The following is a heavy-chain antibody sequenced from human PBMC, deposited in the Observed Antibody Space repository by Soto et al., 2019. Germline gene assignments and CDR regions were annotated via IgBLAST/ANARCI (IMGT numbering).Heavy chain of an antibody. CDR3: AREFGELLPDY. J-gene: IGHJ4*02. CDR1: GFTFSSYG. D-gene: IGHD3-10*01. V-gene: IGHV3-33*01. CDR2: IWYDGSNK. Sequence: PGGSLRLSCAASGFTFSSYGMHWVRQAPGKGLEWVAVIWYDGSNKYYADSVKGRFTISRDNSKNTLYLQMNSLRAEDTAVYYCAREFGELLPDYWGQGTLVTVSS.